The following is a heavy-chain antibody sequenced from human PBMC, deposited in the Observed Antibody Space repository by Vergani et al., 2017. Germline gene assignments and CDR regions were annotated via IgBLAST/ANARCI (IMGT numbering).Heavy chain of an antibody. CDR3: AKARDPNCKGGNCYSYYYGLDL. D-gene: IGHD2-21*01. Sequence: QVQLVESGGGVVQPGRSLRLSCAASGFRFSSYGMNWVRQAPGKGLEWVAVIWYDGSNKYYADSVKGRFTISRDNSQNTVNLQMNSLRVDDTAVYYCAKARDPNCKGGNCYSYYYGLDLWGQGTTVTVSS. CDR1: GFRFSSYG. CDR2: IWYDGSNK. V-gene: IGHV3-33*06. J-gene: IGHJ6*02.